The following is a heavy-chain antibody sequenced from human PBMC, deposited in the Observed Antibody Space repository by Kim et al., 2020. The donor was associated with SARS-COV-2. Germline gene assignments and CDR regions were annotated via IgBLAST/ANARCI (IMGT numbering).Heavy chain of an antibody. Sequence: SETLSLTCAVSGGSISSSNWWSWVRQPPGKGLEWIGEIYHSGSTNYNPSLKSRVTISVDKSKNQFSLKLSSVTAADTAVYYCARDGEKVTIFGVVTYYYGMDVWGQGTTVTVSS. D-gene: IGHD3-3*01. V-gene: IGHV4-4*02. CDR2: IYHSGST. J-gene: IGHJ6*02. CDR1: GGSISSSNW. CDR3: ARDGEKVTIFGVVTYYYGMDV.